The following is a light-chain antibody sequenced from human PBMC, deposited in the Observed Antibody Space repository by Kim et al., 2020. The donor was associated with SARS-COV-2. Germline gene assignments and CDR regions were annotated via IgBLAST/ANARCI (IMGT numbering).Light chain of an antibody. J-gene: IGLJ2*01. Sequence: SALTQPPSASGSPGQSVTISCTGTSSDVGGYNYVSWYQQHPGKAPKLMIYEVSKRPSGVPDRFSGSKSGNTAPLTVSGLQAEDEADYYCSSYAGSKNVVFGGGTQRTVL. CDR2: EVS. CDR1: SSDVGGYNY. V-gene: IGLV2-8*01. CDR3: SSYAGSKNVV.